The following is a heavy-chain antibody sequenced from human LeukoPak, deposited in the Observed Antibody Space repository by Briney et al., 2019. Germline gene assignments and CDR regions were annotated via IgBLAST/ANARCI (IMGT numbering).Heavy chain of an antibody. CDR3: ARGGYSYGNNWFDP. D-gene: IGHD5-18*01. Sequence: PGGSLRLSCAASGFTFSSYGMHWVRQAPGKGLEWVAVIWYDGSNKYYADSVKGRFTISRDNSKNTLYLQMNNLRAEDTAVYYCARGGYSYGNNWFDPWGQGTLVTVSS. CDR2: IWYDGSNK. J-gene: IGHJ5*02. CDR1: GFTFSSYG. V-gene: IGHV3-33*01.